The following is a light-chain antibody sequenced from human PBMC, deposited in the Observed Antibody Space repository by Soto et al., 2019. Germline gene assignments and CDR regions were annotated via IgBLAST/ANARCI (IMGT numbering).Light chain of an antibody. J-gene: IGKJ1*01. CDR1: QSVSSNY. V-gene: IGKV3-20*01. CDR3: QQYGNSPRS. CDR2: GAS. Sequence: EIVLTQSPGTLSLSPGERATLSCRASQSVSSNYLAWYQQTPGQAPRLLIYGASSRATGITDRFSGSGSGTDFTLTISRLEPEDFAVYYCQQYGNSPRSFGQGTKVEIK.